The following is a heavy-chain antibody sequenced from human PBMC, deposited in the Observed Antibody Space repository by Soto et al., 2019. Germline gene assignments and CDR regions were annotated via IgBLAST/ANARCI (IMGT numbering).Heavy chain of an antibody. CDR1: GGTFSSYA. Sequence: ASVKVSCKASGGTFSSYAISWVRQAPGQGLERMGGIIPIFGTANYAQKFQGRVTISVDTSKNQFSLKLSSVTAADTAVYYCARGGYLEVPAVNRFPFDYWGQGTLVTVSS. V-gene: IGHV1-69*06. J-gene: IGHJ4*02. D-gene: IGHD2-2*01. CDR3: ARGGYLEVPAVNRFPFDY. CDR2: IIPIFGTA.